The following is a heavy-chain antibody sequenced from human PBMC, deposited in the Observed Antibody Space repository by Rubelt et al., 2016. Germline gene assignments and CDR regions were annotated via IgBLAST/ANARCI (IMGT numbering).Heavy chain of an antibody. CDR2: INPNSGGT. Sequence: QVQLVQSGAEVKKPGASVKVSCKASGYTFTGYYMHWVRQAPGQGLEWMGWINPNSGGTNYAQKFEGRVTRTREPSISTAYMGLGGLRSDDTAVYYCARDLYKGPRWLVAYWGQGTLVTVSS. CDR1: GYTFTGYY. V-gene: IGHV1-2*02. D-gene: IGHD6-19*01. CDR3: ARDLYKGPRWLVAY. J-gene: IGHJ4*02.